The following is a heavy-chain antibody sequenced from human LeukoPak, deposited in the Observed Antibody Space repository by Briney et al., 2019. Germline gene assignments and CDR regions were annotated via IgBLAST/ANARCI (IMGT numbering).Heavy chain of an antibody. CDR2: INHSGST. D-gene: IGHD5-18*01. CDR3: ARGGGYSYGEEHAFDI. V-gene: IGHV4-34*01. Sequence: SETLSLTCAVYGGSFSGYYWSWIRQPPGKGLEWIGEINHSGSTNYNPSLKSRVTISVDTSKNQFSLKLSSVIAADTAVYYCARGGGYSYGEEHAFDIWGQGTMVTVSS. CDR1: GGSFSGYY. J-gene: IGHJ3*02.